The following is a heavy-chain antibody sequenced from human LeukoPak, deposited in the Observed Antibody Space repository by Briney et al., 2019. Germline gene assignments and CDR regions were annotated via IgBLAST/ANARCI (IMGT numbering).Heavy chain of an antibody. Sequence: PGGSLRLSCAASGFTFSSYTMSWVRQAPGKGLEWVSAISGSGGSTYYADSVKGRFTISRDNSKNTLYLQMNSLRAEDTAVYYCAMMVRGVIIGDYFDYWGQGTLVTVSS. CDR1: GFTFSSYT. J-gene: IGHJ4*02. CDR3: AMMVRGVIIGDYFDY. D-gene: IGHD3-10*01. V-gene: IGHV3-23*01. CDR2: ISGSGGST.